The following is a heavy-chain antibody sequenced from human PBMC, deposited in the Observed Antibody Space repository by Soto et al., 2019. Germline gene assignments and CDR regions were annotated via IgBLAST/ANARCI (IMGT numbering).Heavy chain of an antibody. J-gene: IGHJ4*02. CDR3: AKGANWNDVPFFDY. V-gene: IGHV3-30*18. CDR2: ISYDGSNK. D-gene: IGHD1-1*01. Sequence: PGGSLRLSCAASGFTFSSYGMHWVRQAPGKGLEWVAVISYDGSNKYYADSVKGRFTISRDNSKNTLYLQMNSLRAEDTAVYYCAKGANWNDVPFFDYWGQGTLVTVSS. CDR1: GFTFSSYG.